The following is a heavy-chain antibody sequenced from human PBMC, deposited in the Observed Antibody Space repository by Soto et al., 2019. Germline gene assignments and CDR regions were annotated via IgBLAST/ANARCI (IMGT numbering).Heavy chain of an antibody. J-gene: IGHJ4*02. V-gene: IGHV4-38-2*02. CDR3: VRDFGDLHDFWSGSDY. CDR1: GYSINSGYY. Sequence: PSETLSLTCAVSGYSINSGYYWGWIRQSPGKGLEWIGSVFHSGTTYSTPSLKTRLTISVDTSKNQFSLDLNAVKAADTAVYYCVRDFGDLHDFWSGSDYWGQGIPVTVSS. CDR2: VFHSGTT. D-gene: IGHD3-3*01.